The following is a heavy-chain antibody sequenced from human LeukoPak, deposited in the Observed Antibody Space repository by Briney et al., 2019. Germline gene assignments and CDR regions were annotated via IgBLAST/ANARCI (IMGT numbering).Heavy chain of an antibody. CDR1: GLTVNNNY. CDR3: MTAAGYNFGQY. V-gene: IGHV3-53*01. Sequence: GGSLRLSCAASGLTVNNNYMNWVRQAPGEGLEWVSALYIGGNTYYADSVRGRFTISRDNSKNTLYLQMNSLRAEDTAIYYCMTAAGYNFGQYWGQGTLVTVSS. J-gene: IGHJ4*02. CDR2: LYIGGNT. D-gene: IGHD5-18*01.